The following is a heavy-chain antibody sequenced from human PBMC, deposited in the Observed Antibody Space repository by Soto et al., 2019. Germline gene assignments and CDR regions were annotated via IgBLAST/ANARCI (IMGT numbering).Heavy chain of an antibody. CDR2: ISGSGGST. V-gene: IGHV3-23*01. CDR3: AKDRFRTTVTHFDY. CDR1: GFTFSSYA. Sequence: PGGSLRLSCAASGFTFSSYAMSWVRQAPGKGLEWVSAISGSGGSTYYADSVKGRFTISRDNSKNTLYLQMNSLRAEDTAVYYCAKDRFRTTVTHFDYWGQGTLVTAPQ. D-gene: IGHD4-17*01. J-gene: IGHJ4*02.